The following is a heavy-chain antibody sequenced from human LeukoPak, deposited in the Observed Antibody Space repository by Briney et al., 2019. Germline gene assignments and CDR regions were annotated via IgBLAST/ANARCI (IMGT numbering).Heavy chain of an antibody. CDR3: ARGDGYSVGPDY. J-gene: IGHJ4*02. Sequence: PGGSLRLSCAASGFTFSSYSMNWVRQAPGKGLEWVSSISSSSSYIYYADSVKGRFTISRDNAKNSLYLQMNSLRAEDTAVYYCARGDGYSVGPDYWGEGTLDTVSS. CDR1: GFTFSSYS. V-gene: IGHV3-21*01. D-gene: IGHD5-24*01. CDR2: ISSSSSYI.